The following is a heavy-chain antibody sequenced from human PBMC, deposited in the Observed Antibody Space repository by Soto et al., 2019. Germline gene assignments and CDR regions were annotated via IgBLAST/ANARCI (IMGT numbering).Heavy chain of an antibody. Sequence: QLQLQESGPGLVKPSETLSLTCTVSGGSISSSNYYWGWIRQPPGKGLEWIGSIYYSGSTTYNPSLKSRDAISVDTSKNQFSLKMSSVTAADTSIYYCARHEKQCLVPVCFDPWGQGTLVTVFS. CDR1: GGSISSSNYY. CDR2: IYYSGST. V-gene: IGHV4-39*01. D-gene: IGHD6-19*01. J-gene: IGHJ5*02. CDR3: ARHEKQCLVPVCFDP.